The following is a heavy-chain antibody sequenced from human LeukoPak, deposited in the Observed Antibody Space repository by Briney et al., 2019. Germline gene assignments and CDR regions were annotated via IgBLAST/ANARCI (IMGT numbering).Heavy chain of an antibody. CDR2: IYSGGNT. D-gene: IGHD6-13*01. CDR1: GFSVSHNY. J-gene: IGHJ4*02. CDR3: TRDTPGIAASVSGG. Sequence: GGSPRLSCTASGFSVSHNYMNWVRQAPGKGLEWVALIYSGGNTHYADSVKGRFTISRDNSKNTLYLQMSSLRVEDTAVYYCTRDTPGIAASVSGGWDQGTLVIVSS. V-gene: IGHV3-53*01.